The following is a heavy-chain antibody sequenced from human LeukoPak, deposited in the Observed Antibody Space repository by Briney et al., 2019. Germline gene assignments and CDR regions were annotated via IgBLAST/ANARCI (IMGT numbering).Heavy chain of an antibody. CDR3: AKDHGSSDWYYFDY. J-gene: IGHJ4*02. CDR2: IKQDGSEK. V-gene: IGHV3-7*01. CDR1: GFTFSSNG. D-gene: IGHD6-13*01. Sequence: GGSLRLSCAASGFTFSSNGMSWVRQAPGKGLEWVANIKQDGSEKYYVDSVKGRFTISRDNAKNSLYLQMNTLRADDTAVYYCAKDHGSSDWYYFDYWGQGALVTVSS.